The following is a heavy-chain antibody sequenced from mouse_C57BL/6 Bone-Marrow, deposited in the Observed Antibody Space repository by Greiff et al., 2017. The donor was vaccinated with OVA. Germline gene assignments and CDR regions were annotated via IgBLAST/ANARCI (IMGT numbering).Heavy chain of an antibody. CDR2: IWGDGST. Sequence: VQLVESGPGLVAPSQTLSLTCTVSGFSLTSYGVSWVRQPPGKGLEWLGVIWGDGSTNYHSALISSLSILNDYSKGQVFFKLHRLQTSDAATYYCAEPDYDGFAYWGQGTLVTVSA. CDR3: AEPDYDGFAY. J-gene: IGHJ3*01. D-gene: IGHD2-4*01. CDR1: GFSLTSYG. V-gene: IGHV2-3*01.